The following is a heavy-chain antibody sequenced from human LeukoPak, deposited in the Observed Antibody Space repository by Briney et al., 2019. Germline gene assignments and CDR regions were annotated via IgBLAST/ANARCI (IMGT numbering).Heavy chain of an antibody. CDR3: ARARYYDSSGYYPGDAFDI. V-gene: IGHV3-23*01. CDR1: GFTFSSYA. CDR2: ISGCGGST. Sequence: PGGSLRLSCAASGFTFSSYAMSWVRQAPGKGLEWVSAISGCGGSTYYADSVKGRFTISRDNSKNTLYLQMNSLRAEDTAVYYCARARYYDSSGYYPGDAFDIWGQGTMVTVSS. D-gene: IGHD3-22*01. J-gene: IGHJ3*02.